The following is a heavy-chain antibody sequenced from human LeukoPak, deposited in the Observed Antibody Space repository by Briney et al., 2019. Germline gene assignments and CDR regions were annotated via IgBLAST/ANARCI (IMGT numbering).Heavy chain of an antibody. D-gene: IGHD1-14*01. CDR1: GYTFTSYY. CDR2: INPSGGST. V-gene: IGHV1-46*01. CDR3: ARGSPPYHTSETDNWFDP. J-gene: IGHJ5*02. Sequence: ASVKVSCKASGYTFTSYYMHWVRQAPGQGLEWMGIINPSGGSTSYAQKFQGRATMTRDTSTSTAYMELSSLRSEDTAVYYCARGSPPYHTSETDNWFDPWGQGTLVTVSS.